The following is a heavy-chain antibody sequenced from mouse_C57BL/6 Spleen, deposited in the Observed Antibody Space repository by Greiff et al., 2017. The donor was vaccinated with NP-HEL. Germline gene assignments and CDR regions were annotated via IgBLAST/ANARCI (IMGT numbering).Heavy chain of an antibody. CDR2: IYPRSGNT. CDR1: GYTFTSYG. V-gene: IGHV1-81*01. CDR3: ARGDYGSSSDY. D-gene: IGHD1-1*01. Sequence: VMLVESGAELARPGASVKLSCKASGYTFTSYGISWVKQRTGQGLEWIGEIYPRSGNTYYNEKFKGKATLTADKSSSTAYMELRSLTSEDSAVYFCARGDYGSSSDYWGQGTTLTVSS. J-gene: IGHJ2*01.